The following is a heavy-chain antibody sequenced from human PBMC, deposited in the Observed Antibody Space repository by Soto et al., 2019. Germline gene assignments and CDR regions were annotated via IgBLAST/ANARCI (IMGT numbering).Heavy chain of an antibody. D-gene: IGHD6-13*01. V-gene: IGHV3-21*01. CDR3: ARDPPGQQLGDYAFDI. Sequence: PGGSLRLSCAASGFTFSSYSMNWVRQAPGKGLEWVSSISSSSSYIYYADSVKGRFTISRDNAKNSPYLQMNSLRAEDTAVYYCARDPPGQQLGDYAFDIWGQGTMVTVSS. CDR2: ISSSSSYI. J-gene: IGHJ3*02. CDR1: GFTFSSYS.